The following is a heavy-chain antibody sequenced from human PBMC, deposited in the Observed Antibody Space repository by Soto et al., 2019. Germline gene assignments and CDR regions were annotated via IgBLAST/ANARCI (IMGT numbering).Heavy chain of an antibody. CDR3: ARAYDYSSNWVDP. D-gene: IGHD4-4*01. CDR1: GGSISSSNW. V-gene: IGHV4-4*02. CDR2: IYHSGST. J-gene: IGHJ5*02. Sequence: QVQLQESGPGLVKPSGTLSRTCAVSGGSISSSNWWSWDRQPPGKGLEWLGEIYHSGSTNYNPSLKRRVTISVDKSKNQFSLKLSSVTAADTAVYYCARAYDYSSNWVDPWGQGTLVSVSS.